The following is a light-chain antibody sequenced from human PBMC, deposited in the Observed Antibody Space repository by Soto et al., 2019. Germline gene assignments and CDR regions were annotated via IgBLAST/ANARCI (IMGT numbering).Light chain of an antibody. V-gene: IGKV3-15*01. CDR3: QQHHIWPIT. Sequence: IVLTQSPATLSVSPGERANLSCSASQNVSIDVAWYHQKTGQAPRRLIFDASVRATTSPARCSGSGSGTDFTLTISSLQAEDFAVCYCQQHHIWPITFGQGTRLEI. CDR1: QNVSID. J-gene: IGKJ5*01. CDR2: DAS.